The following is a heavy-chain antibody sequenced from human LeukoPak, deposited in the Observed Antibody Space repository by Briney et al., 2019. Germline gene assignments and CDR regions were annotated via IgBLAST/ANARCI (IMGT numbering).Heavy chain of an antibody. V-gene: IGHV4-38-2*02. D-gene: IGHD3-10*01. Sequence: PSETLSLTCAVSGYSISSGYYWGWIRQPPGKGLEWIGSIYHSGSTYYNPSLKSRVTISVDTSKNQFSLKLSYVTAADTAVYYCAREVTGGDWFDPWGQGTLVTVSS. J-gene: IGHJ5*02. CDR2: IYHSGST. CDR3: AREVTGGDWFDP. CDR1: GYSISSGYY.